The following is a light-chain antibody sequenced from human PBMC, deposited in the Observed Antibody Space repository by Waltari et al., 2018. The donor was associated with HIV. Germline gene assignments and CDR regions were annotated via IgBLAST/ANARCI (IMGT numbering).Light chain of an antibody. CDR2: GAN. CDR1: SSDIGAGYN. CDR3: QSYDNRLTII. J-gene: IGLJ2*01. V-gene: IGLV1-40*01. Sequence: QSILTQPPSVSGAPGQRVTISCTGSSSDIGAGYNVHWYQQLPGTAPKVLIYGANTRPSGVPDRFSVSKSGTSASLAITGLQAEDEADYFCQSYDNRLTIIFGGGTKLTVL.